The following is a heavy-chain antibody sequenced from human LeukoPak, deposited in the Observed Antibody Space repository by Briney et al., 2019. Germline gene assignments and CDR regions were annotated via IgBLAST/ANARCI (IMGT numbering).Heavy chain of an antibody. CDR3: TTDEDWNYARKDV. CDR1: RFTFSSYV. V-gene: IGHV3-15*04. Sequence: GGSLRLSCVASRFTFSSYVMGWVRQVPGKGLEWVGQTVSEIDGGTTDYAAPVKGRFTISRDDSKSTLYLQMNSLKIEDTAVYYCTTDEDWNYARKDVWGQGATVIVSS. CDR2: TVSEIDGGTT. D-gene: IGHD1-7*01. J-gene: IGHJ6*02.